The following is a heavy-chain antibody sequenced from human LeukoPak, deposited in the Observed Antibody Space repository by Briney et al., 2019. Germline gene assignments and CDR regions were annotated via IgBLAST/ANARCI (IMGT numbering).Heavy chain of an antibody. V-gene: IGHV3-23*01. CDR1: GFTFSTYA. J-gene: IGHJ4*02. Sequence: GGSLRLSCAASGFTFSTYAMSWVRRAPGKGLEWVSAISGSGDSTYYADFVKGRFTISRDNSNNTLYVQMNSLRAGDTAVYYCAKRGTEGEVVNPYFDYWGQGALVTVSS. CDR2: ISGSGDST. D-gene: IGHD2-15*01. CDR3: AKRGTEGEVVNPYFDY.